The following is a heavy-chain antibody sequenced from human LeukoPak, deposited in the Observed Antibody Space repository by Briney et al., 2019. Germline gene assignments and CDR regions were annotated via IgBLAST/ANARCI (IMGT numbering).Heavy chain of an antibody. CDR1: GFIFNNYG. Sequence: AGGSLRLSCAASGFIFNNYGMHWVRQAPGKGLEWVAFIRFDGIHKYYGDSVEGRFTVSRDNSQNTLYLHMSSLRAEDTAIYYCATEQEGRRAAFDHWGQGTLVTVSS. D-gene: IGHD1/OR15-1a*01. J-gene: IGHJ4*02. CDR3: ATEQEGRRAAFDH. CDR2: IRFDGIHK. V-gene: IGHV3-30*02.